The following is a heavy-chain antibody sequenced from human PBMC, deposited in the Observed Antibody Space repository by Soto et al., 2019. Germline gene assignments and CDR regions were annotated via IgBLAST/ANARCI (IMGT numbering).Heavy chain of an antibody. Sequence: PGGSLRLSCAASGFTFSSYAMSWSRQAPGKGLEWVSAISGSGGSTYYADSVKGRFTISRDNSKSTLYLQMNSLRAEDTAVYYCAKDGLPQFLWFGKLLSHYFDYWGQGTLVTVSS. CDR3: AKDGLPQFLWFGKLLSHYFDY. J-gene: IGHJ4*02. CDR1: GFTFSSYA. D-gene: IGHD3-10*01. CDR2: ISGSGGST. V-gene: IGHV3-23*01.